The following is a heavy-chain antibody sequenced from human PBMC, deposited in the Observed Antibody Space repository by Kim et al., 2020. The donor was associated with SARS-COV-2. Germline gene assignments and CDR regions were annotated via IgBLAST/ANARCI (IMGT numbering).Heavy chain of an antibody. CDR2: INTKTGNP. CDR3: AREAMYNSTWADF. Sequence: ASVKVSCKTSGYDFSNFAMNWVRQAPGQGLEWMGWINTKTGNPTYAQAFTGRFTFSLDTAATTTYLHLSSLQAEDTAVYFCAREAMYNSTWADFWGQGTLVTVSP. V-gene: IGHV7-4-1*01. J-gene: IGHJ4*02. D-gene: IGHD6-13*01. CDR1: GYDFSNFA.